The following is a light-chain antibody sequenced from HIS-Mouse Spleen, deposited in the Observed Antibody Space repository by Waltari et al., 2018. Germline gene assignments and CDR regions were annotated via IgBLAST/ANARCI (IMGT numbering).Light chain of an antibody. CDR1: SSDVGGYNY. Sequence: QSALTQPASVSGSPGQSITISCTGTSSDVGGYNYVSCYQRHPGTAPKLMIYEVSNRPSGVSNRFSGSKSGNTASLTISGLQAEDEADYYCSSYTSSSTLWVFGGGTKLTVL. CDR2: EVS. CDR3: SSYTSSSTLWV. J-gene: IGLJ3*02. V-gene: IGLV2-14*01.